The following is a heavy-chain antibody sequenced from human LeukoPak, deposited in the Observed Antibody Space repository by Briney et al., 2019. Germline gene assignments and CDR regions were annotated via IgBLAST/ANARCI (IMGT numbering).Heavy chain of an antibody. CDR1: GGTFSSYA. J-gene: IGHJ4*02. CDR3: ARGGRRGLPAANY. Sequence: SVKVSCKASGGTFSSYAISWVRQAPGQGLEWMGRIIPILGIANYAQKFQGRVTITADKSTSTAYMGLSSLRSEDTAVYYCARGGRRGLPAANYWGQGTLVTVSS. D-gene: IGHD2-2*01. V-gene: IGHV1-69*04. CDR2: IIPILGIA.